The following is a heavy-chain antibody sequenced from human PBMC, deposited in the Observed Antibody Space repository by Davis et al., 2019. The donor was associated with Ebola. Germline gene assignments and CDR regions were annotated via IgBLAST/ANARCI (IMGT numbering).Heavy chain of an antibody. V-gene: IGHV3-23*01. CDR3: AKQGGSSGWYYFDY. Sequence: GESLKISCAASGFIFSSYAVTWVRQAPGKGLEWVSTISGSGDSTYYADSVKGRLTISRDNSKNTLYLQMSSLRAEDTAIYYCAKQGGSSGWYYFDYWGQGTLVTVSS. CDR1: GFIFSSYA. D-gene: IGHD6-19*01. CDR2: ISGSGDST. J-gene: IGHJ4*02.